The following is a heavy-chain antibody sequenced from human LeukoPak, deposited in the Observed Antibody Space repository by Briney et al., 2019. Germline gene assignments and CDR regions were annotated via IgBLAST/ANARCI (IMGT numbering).Heavy chain of an antibody. CDR1: GLTFSSYA. Sequence: PGGSLRLSCAASGLTFSSYAMSWVRQAPGKGLEWVSSISSSSSYIYYADSVKGRFTISRDNAKNSLYLQMNSLRAEDTAVYYCARPRYCSGGSCYSDAFDIWGQGTMVTVSS. CDR2: ISSSSSYI. CDR3: ARPRYCSGGSCYSDAFDI. D-gene: IGHD2-15*01. J-gene: IGHJ3*02. V-gene: IGHV3-21*01.